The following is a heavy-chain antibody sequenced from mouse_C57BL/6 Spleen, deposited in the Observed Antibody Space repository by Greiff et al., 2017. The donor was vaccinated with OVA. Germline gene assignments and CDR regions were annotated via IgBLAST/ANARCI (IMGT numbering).Heavy chain of an antibody. J-gene: IGHJ4*01. V-gene: IGHV1-82*01. CDR3: ARNWGGGAMDY. CDR1: GYAFSSSW. Sequence: VQRVESGPELVKPGASVKISCKASGYAFSSSWMNWVKQRPGKGLEWIGRIYPGDGDTNYNGKFKGKATLTADKSSSTAYMQLSSLTSEDSAVYFCARNWGGGAMDYWGQGTSVTVSS. CDR2: IYPGDGDT. D-gene: IGHD4-1*01.